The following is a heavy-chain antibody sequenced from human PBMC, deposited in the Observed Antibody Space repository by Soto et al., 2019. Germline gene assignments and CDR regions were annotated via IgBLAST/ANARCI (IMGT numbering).Heavy chain of an antibody. CDR3: TTGVPWRY. Sequence: EVQLVESGGGLLKPGGSFSLSGEAPGFTFINAGMSWVRKPPGKGLEWVGRIKSKTDGGTTDYAAPVKGRFTISRDDSKNTLYLQMNSLKTEDTAVYYCTTGVPWRYWGQGTLVTVSS. D-gene: IGHD3-10*01. CDR2: IKSKTDGGTT. J-gene: IGHJ4*02. V-gene: IGHV3-15*01. CDR1: GFTFINAG.